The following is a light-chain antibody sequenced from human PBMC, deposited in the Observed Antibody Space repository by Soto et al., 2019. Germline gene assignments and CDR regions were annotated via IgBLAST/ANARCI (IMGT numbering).Light chain of an antibody. V-gene: IGLV2-14*01. CDR1: SSDVGGYNY. Sequence: QSALTQPASVSGSPGQSITISCTGTSSDVGGYNYVSWYQQHPGKAPNLMIYDVSNRPSGVSNSFSGSKSGNTASLTISGLQAEDEADYYCSSYTSSSTVVFGGGTKLTVL. CDR2: DVS. J-gene: IGLJ2*01. CDR3: SSYTSSSTVV.